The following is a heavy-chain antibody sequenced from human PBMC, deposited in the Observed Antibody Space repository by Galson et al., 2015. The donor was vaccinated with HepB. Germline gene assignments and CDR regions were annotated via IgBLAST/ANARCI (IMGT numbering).Heavy chain of an antibody. CDR2: ISAYNGNT. CDR1: GYTFTSYG. V-gene: IGHV1-18*01. CDR3: ARDNPGCGVVVPAATHSVERRFDY. D-gene: IGHD2-2*01. J-gene: IGHJ4*02. Sequence: SVKVSCKASGYTFTSYGISWVRQAPGQGLEWMGWISAYNGNTNYAQELQGRVTMTTDTSTSTAYMELRSLRSDDTAVYYCARDNPGCGVVVPAATHSVERRFDYCGQGALVTVSS.